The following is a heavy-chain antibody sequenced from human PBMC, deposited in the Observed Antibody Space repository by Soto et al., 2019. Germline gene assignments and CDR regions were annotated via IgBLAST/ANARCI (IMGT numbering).Heavy chain of an antibody. D-gene: IGHD3-3*01. J-gene: IGHJ4*02. V-gene: IGHV4-30-2*01. CDR1: GASISTGGYS. CDR2: IYESGRT. Sequence: TLSLTCIVSGASISTGGYSWSWIRQPPGKGPEWIGYIYESGRTYYKPSLKCRASISMDKSRNQFSVRLTSVTAADTAVYYCAASISIFGVVPFWGQGTLVTVSS. CDR3: AASISIFGVVPF.